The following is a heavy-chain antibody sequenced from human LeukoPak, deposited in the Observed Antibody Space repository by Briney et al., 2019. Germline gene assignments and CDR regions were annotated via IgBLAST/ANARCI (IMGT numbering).Heavy chain of an antibody. CDR3: ARVGGLSAYYYYVDV. CDR2: IYVSGNS. Sequence: SETLSLTCTVSNGSINEHYWSWVRQTAGKGLEWIGRIYVSGNSNYNPSLKSRVTMSVEESKNQISLKLRSVTAADTAVYYCARVGGLSAYYYYVDVWGKGTTVTVS. J-gene: IGHJ6*03. D-gene: IGHD3/OR15-3a*01. CDR1: NGSINEHY. V-gene: IGHV4-4*07.